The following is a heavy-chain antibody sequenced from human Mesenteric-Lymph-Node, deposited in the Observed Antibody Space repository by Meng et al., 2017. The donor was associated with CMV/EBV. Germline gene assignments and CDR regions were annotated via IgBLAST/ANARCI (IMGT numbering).Heavy chain of an antibody. V-gene: IGHV3-73*01. J-gene: IGHJ5*02. Sequence: GESLKISCAASGFTFSGSPIHWVRQASGKGLEWVGRIKNNDNGYATAYIASVKGRFTISRDDSRNTAYLQMDSLKTEDTAVYFCTRKWMDRDCSPTNCNNWFDPWGQGTLVTVSS. CDR2: IKNNDNGYAT. CDR1: GFTFSGSP. D-gene: IGHD2-2*01. CDR3: TRKWMDRDCSPTNCNNWFDP.